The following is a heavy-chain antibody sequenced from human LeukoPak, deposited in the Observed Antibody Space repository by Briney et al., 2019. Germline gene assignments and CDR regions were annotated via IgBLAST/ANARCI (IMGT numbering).Heavy chain of an antibody. Sequence: GGSLRLSCTASGFSSHGMFWVRQAPGKGLEWVTFISYDGSNKYYADSVKGRFTISRDNSKNTLHLQMDSLRIDDTAVYYCARDSATGYHPDDWGQGTLVTVSS. J-gene: IGHJ4*02. V-gene: IGHV3-30*19. CDR3: ARDSATGYHPDD. CDR2: ISYDGSNK. D-gene: IGHD3-9*01. CDR1: GFSSHG.